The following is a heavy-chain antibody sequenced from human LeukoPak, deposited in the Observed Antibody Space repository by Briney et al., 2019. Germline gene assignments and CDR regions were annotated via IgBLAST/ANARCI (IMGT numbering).Heavy chain of an antibody. CDR1: AYSISSGYY. D-gene: IGHD3-3*01. J-gene: IGHJ3*02. Sequence: SETLSLTCTVSAYSISSGYYWSWIRQPAGKGLEWIGRIYTSGSTNYNPSLKSRVTMSVDTSKNQFSLKLSSVTAADTAVYYCARGGRITIFGVVNRAFDIWGQGTMVTVSS. CDR3: ARGGRITIFGVVNRAFDI. V-gene: IGHV4-4*07. CDR2: IYTSGST.